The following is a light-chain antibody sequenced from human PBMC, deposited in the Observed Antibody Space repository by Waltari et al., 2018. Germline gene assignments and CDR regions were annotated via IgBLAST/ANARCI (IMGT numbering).Light chain of an antibody. V-gene: IGKV3-15*01. J-gene: IGKJ4*01. CDR3: QHYNNWPPMLT. CDR1: QSVGSN. CDR2: GFS. Sequence: EIVMTQSQATLSVSPGERATLSCRARQSVGSNVAGYQQKPGQAPRPLMYGFSTRVTGIPARFSGSGSGTEFTLTISSLQSEDFAVYYCQHYNNWPPMLTFGGGTKVEIK.